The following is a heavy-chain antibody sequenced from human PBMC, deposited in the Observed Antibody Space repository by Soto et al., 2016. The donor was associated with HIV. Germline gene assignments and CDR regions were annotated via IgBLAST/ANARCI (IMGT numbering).Heavy chain of an antibody. V-gene: IGHV3-21*01. CDR1: GFIFSSFG. CDR2: ISATGNYI. D-gene: IGHD3-3*01. Sequence: EVQLVESGGGLVKPGGSLRLSCAASGFIFSSFGMYWVRQAPGKGLEWVSSISATGNYIYYADSVKGRFTISRDNAENSFFLQMNSLRIDDTAVYYCARSTRPDDLLIFGLYYFHYMDSGARGPGHRLL. J-gene: IGHJ6*03. CDR3: ARSTRPDDLLIFGLYYFHYMDS.